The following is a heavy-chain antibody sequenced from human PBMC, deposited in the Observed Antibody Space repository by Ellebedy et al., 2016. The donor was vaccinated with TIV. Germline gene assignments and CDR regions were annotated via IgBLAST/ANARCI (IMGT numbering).Heavy chain of an antibody. CDR1: EYTFSNYY. CDR2: IIPFFGTL. Sequence: SVKVSCXASEYTFSNYYMHWVRQAPGQGLEWMGEIIPFFGTLNYAQKFQGRVTITADESTSTVYMDLSSLRSEDTAVYYCARGLRVIGTPLPQNQYFYYTMDVWGQGTTVIVSS. CDR3: ARGLRVIGTPLPQNQYFYYTMDV. D-gene: IGHD1-1*01. J-gene: IGHJ6*02. V-gene: IGHV1-69*13.